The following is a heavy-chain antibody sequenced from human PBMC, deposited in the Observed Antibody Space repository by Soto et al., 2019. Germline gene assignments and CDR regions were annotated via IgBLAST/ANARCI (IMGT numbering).Heavy chain of an antibody. J-gene: IGHJ6*02. CDR2: INPSGGST. D-gene: IGHD2-15*01. V-gene: IGHV1-46*01. CDR3: ARDLLGYCSGGSCYGYYYYGMDV. CDR1: GYTFTSYY. Sequence: ASVKVSCKASGYTFTSYYMHWVRQAPGQGLEWMGIINPSGGSTSYAQKFQGRVTMTRDTSTSTVYMELSSLRSEDTAVYYCARDLLGYCSGGSCYGYYYYGMDVWGQGTTVTVS.